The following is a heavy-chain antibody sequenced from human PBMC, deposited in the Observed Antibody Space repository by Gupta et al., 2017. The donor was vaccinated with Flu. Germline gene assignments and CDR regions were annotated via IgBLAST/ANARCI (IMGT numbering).Heavy chain of an antibody. CDR2: ISWNSGSI. D-gene: IGHD5-18*01. J-gene: IGHJ6*02. Sequence: EVQLVESGGGLVQPGRSLRLSCAASGFTFDDYALHWVRQAPGKGLEWVSGISWNSGSIGYADSVKGRFTISRDNAKNSLYLQMNSLRAEDTALYYCAKDRSEDTAMAYGMDVWGQGTTVTVSS. CDR3: AKDRSEDTAMAYGMDV. CDR1: GFTFDDYA. V-gene: IGHV3-9*01.